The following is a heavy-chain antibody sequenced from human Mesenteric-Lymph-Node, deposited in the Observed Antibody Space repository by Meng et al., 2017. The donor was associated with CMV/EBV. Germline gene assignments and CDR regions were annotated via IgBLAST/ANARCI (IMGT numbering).Heavy chain of an antibody. CDR1: GLSVSDNY. V-gene: IGHV3-53*01. CDR3: AGEKFCTPAFSSVFDH. J-gene: IGHJ4*02. CDR2: LYTFGTT. Sequence: GESLKISCAASGLSVSDNYMSWVRQAPGKGLEWVAGLYTFGTTSYADSVKGRFTFSRDSSKNTLYLQMDSLRADDTAVYYCAGEKFCTPAFSSVFDHWGQGTLVTVSS. D-gene: IGHD2/OR15-2a*01.